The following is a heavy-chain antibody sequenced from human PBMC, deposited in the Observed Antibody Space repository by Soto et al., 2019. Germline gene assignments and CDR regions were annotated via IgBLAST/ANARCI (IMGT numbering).Heavy chain of an antibody. CDR2: IYYSGST. J-gene: IGHJ5*02. Sequence: QLHLRESGPGLVKPSETLSPTCTVSGGSIASSSYYWGWIRQPPGKGLEWIGSIYYSGSTYYNPYLKSRVSMSVDTSKNQFSLKLSSVTATDTAVYYCATQEVGGSYVYTFDPWGQGTLVTVSS. CDR3: ATQEVGGSYVYTFDP. V-gene: IGHV4-39*01. CDR1: GGSIASSSYY. D-gene: IGHD1-26*01.